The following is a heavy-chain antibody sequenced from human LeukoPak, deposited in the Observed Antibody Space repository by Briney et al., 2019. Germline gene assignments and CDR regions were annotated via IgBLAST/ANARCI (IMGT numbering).Heavy chain of an antibody. J-gene: IGHJ4*02. CDR3: ATIVPDVPATLTFDY. D-gene: IGHD2-15*01. CDR1: GFTVSSNY. CDR2: IYSGGST. V-gene: IGHV3-66*01. Sequence: GGSLRLSCVVSGFTVSSNYMSWVRQVPGKGLEWVSVIYSGGSTYCAGSVKGRFTISRDNSKNTLYLQMNSLRAEDTAVYYCATIVPDVPATLTFDYWSQGTLVTVSS.